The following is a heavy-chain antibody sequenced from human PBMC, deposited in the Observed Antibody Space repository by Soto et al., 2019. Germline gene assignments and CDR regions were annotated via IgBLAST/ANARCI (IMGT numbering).Heavy chain of an antibody. CDR2: IYWDDDK. Sequence: QITLKESGPPLVKPTQTLRLTCMFSGFSLTTSGAAVAWIRQSPGKALEWLARIYWDDDKRYNPSLKSRLTITKDTSKNQVVVTMTNMDPVDTGTYYGAHRPVVVGAYYFDYWGQGTLVTVSS. V-gene: IGHV2-5*02. J-gene: IGHJ4*02. CDR1: GFSLTTSGAA. D-gene: IGHD2-21*01. CDR3: AHRPVVVGAYYFDY.